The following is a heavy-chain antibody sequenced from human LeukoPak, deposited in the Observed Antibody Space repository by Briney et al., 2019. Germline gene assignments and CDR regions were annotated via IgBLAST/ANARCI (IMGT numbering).Heavy chain of an antibody. J-gene: IGHJ4*02. D-gene: IGHD6-13*01. V-gene: IGHV1-69*13. Sequence: GASVKVSCRASGGTFSSYAISWVRQAPGQGLEWMGGIIPIFGTANYAQKFQGRVTITADESTSTAYMELSSLRSEDTAVYYCARAYSSSWYPTSSYFDYWGQGTLATVSS. CDR1: GGTFSSYA. CDR2: IIPIFGTA. CDR3: ARAYSSSWYPTSSYFDY.